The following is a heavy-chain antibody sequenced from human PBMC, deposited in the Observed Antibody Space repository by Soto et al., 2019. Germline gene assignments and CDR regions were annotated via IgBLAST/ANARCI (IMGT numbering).Heavy chain of an antibody. D-gene: IGHD3-3*01. V-gene: IGHV3-53*01. CDR2: FLIGGDT. CDR1: GFVVTDYY. Sequence: PGGSLRLSCAASGFVVTDYYMSWVRQAPGKGLEWVAVFLIGGDTHYGESVKGRFTISRDNSKNTLYLQMNSLRAEDTAVYYCAREPLWSGPLPLDAFDLRGQGTMVTVSS. J-gene: IGHJ3*01. CDR3: AREPLWSGPLPLDAFDL.